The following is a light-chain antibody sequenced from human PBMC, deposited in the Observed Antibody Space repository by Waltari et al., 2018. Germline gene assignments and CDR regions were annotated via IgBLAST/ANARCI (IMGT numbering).Light chain of an antibody. CDR1: SSDVGGYNY. CDR3: SSYTSSSTWV. J-gene: IGLJ3*02. V-gene: IGLV2-14*01. CDR2: DVS. Sequence: QSALTQPASVSGSPGQSITISCTGTSSDVGGYNYVSWYQQHPGKAPKVMIYDVSKRPSGVSNHFSGSKSGNPASLTISGLQAEDEADYYCSSYTSSSTWVFGGGTKLTVL.